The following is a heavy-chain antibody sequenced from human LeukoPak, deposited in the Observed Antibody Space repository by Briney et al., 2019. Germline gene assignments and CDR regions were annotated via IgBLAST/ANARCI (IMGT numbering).Heavy chain of an antibody. D-gene: IGHD1-14*01. CDR3: ARDPTMGAPDYFDH. V-gene: IGHV3-30-3*01. CDR2: ISHDGTTK. Sequence: PGRSLRLSCAASGFTFSSFAMHWVRQAPGKGPEWVTVISHDGTTKYYADSLKGRFTISRDNSKNTLYLQMSSLRVEDTAMYYCARDPTMGAPDYFDHWGQGTLVTVSS. CDR1: GFTFSSFA. J-gene: IGHJ4*02.